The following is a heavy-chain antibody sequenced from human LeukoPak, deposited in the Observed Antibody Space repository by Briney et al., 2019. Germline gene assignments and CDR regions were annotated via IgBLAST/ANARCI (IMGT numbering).Heavy chain of an antibody. Sequence: SETLSLTCTVSGGSISSYYWSWIRQPAGKGLEWIGRIYISETTIYNPSLRSRVTMSVDTSKNQFSLKLSSVTAADTAVYYCARVSTSWYQDWYFDLWGRGTLVTVSS. CDR1: GGSISSYY. V-gene: IGHV4-4*07. J-gene: IGHJ2*01. D-gene: IGHD6-13*01. CDR2: IYISETT. CDR3: ARVSTSWYQDWYFDL.